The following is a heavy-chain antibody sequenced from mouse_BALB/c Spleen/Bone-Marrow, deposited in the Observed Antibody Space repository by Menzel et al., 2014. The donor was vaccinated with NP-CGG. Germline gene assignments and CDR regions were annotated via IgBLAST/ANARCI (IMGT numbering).Heavy chain of an antibody. Sequence: VQLLESGAELVRPGASVKLSCRASDYSFTSYWVCWVKQRPGQGLEWIGVIHPSDSETRLNQKFKVKATLTVDKSSSTPPKQLTSPASEDSAVYYCARGGSDGWYFDVWGAGTTVPVTS. V-gene: IGHV1-69*02. CDR3: ARGGSDGWYFDV. CDR1: DYSFTSYW. CDR2: IHPSDSET. J-gene: IGHJ1*01.